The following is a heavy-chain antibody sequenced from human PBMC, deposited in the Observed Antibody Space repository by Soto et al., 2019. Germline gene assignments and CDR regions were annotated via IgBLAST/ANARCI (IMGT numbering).Heavy chain of an antibody. J-gene: IGHJ5*02. CDR1: GFTFSSYW. V-gene: IGHV3-7*01. Sequence: EVQLVESGGGLVQPGGSLRLSCAASGFTFSSYWMSWVRQAPGKGLEWVANIKQDGSEKYYVDSVKGRFTISRDNAKNSLYLQMNSLRAADTAVYYCAREKIAVAGPDRFDPWGQGTLVTVSS. CDR2: IKQDGSEK. CDR3: AREKIAVAGPDRFDP. D-gene: IGHD6-19*01.